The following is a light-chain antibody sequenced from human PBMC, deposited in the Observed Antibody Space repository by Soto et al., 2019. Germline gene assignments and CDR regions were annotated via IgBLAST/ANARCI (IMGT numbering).Light chain of an antibody. CDR1: SGHSSYA. V-gene: IGLV4-69*01. Sequence: QPVLTQSPSASASLGASVKLTCTLSSGHSSYAIAWHQQQPEKGPRYLMKLNSDGSHSKGDGIPDRCSGSSSGAERYLTVPRLQSEDEADYCCQTWGTGIQVFGGGTQLTVL. CDR2: LNSDGSH. J-gene: IGLJ2*01. CDR3: QTWGTGIQV.